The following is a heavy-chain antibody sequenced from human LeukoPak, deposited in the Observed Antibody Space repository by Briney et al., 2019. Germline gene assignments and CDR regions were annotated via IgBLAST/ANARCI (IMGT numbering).Heavy chain of an antibody. Sequence: GGSLRLSCAASGFTFSSYAMHWVRQAPGKGLEWVAVLSYDGSNKYYADSVKGRFTISRDNSKSTLYLQMNSLRAEDTAVYYCARGPYFWSDYWGQGTLVTVSS. J-gene: IGHJ4*02. CDR1: GFTFSSYA. D-gene: IGHD2/OR15-2a*01. CDR2: LSYDGSNK. CDR3: ARGPYFWSDY. V-gene: IGHV3-30-3*01.